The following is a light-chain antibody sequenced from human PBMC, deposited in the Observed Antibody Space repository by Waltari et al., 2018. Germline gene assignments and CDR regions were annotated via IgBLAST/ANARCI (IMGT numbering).Light chain of an antibody. J-gene: IGLJ2*01. V-gene: IGLV1-40*01. Sequence: QSVLTQPPSVSGAPGQRVTISCTGSSSNIGAGYDVHWYQQLPGTAPKVLIYGNSNRPSGVLDRLSGSRSGTSASLAITGLQAEDEADYYCQSYDSSLSGGVFGGGTKLTVL. CDR1: SSNIGAGYD. CDR2: GNS. CDR3: QSYDSSLSGGV.